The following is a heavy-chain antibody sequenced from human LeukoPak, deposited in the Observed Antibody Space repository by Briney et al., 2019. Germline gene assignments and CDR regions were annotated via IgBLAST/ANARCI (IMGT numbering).Heavy chain of an antibody. V-gene: IGHV3-23*01. CDR3: AKDGNNFEY. Sequence: GGSLRLSCAASGFTFSNHAMSWVRQAPGKGLEWVSNIGSSGGDTYYADSVKGRFTISRDNSKSTLFLQMNSLRAEDTAVYYCAKDGNNFEYWGQGTLVTVSS. CDR2: IGSSGGDT. CDR1: GFTFSNHA. J-gene: IGHJ4*02.